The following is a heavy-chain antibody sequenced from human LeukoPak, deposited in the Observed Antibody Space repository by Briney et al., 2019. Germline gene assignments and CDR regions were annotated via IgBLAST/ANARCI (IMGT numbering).Heavy chain of an antibody. Sequence: PGGSLRLSCAASGFTFDDYAMHWVRQAPGKGLEWVSGISWNSGSIGYADSVKGRFTISRDNAKNSLYLQMNSLRAGDTALYYCAKDTHDRGGAIDYWGQGTLVTVSS. J-gene: IGHJ4*02. CDR3: AKDTHDRGGAIDY. V-gene: IGHV3-9*01. CDR1: GFTFDDYA. D-gene: IGHD1-1*01. CDR2: ISWNSGSI.